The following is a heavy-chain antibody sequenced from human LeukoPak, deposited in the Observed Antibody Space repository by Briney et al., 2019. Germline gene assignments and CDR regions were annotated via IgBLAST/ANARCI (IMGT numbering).Heavy chain of an antibody. CDR3: AKGLRSYSSGWYSHDAFDI. CDR2: ISGSGGST. CDR1: GFTFSRSA. J-gene: IGHJ3*02. D-gene: IGHD6-19*01. Sequence: QTGGSLRLSCAASGFTFSRSAMSWVRQAPGKGLEWVSAISGSGGSTYYADSVKGRFTISRDNSKNTLYLQMNSLRAEDTAVYYCAKGLRSYSSGWYSHDAFDIGGQGTMVTVSS. V-gene: IGHV3-23*01.